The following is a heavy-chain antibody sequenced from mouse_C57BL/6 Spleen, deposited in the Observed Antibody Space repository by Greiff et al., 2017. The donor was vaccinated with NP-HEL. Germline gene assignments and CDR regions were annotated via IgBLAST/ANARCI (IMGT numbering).Heavy chain of an antibody. CDR2: INYDGSST. D-gene: IGHD2-2*01. Sequence: DVKLVESEGGLVQPGSSMKLSCTASGFTFSDYYMAWVRQVPEKGLEWVAHINYDGSSTYYLDSLKSRFIISRDNAKNILYMQMSSLKSEDTATYYCARVCGYGDGDYYAMDYWGQGTSVTVSS. CDR1: GFTFSDYY. J-gene: IGHJ4*01. V-gene: IGHV5-16*01. CDR3: ARVCGYGDGDYYAMDY.